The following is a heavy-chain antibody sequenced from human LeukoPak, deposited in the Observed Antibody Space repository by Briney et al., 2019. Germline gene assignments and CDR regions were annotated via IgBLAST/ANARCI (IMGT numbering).Heavy chain of an antibody. Sequence: PSETLSLTCTVSGGSVTDYYWSWIRQSPGKGLEWIGYIYYTGTSYNPSLKSRVTISVDTSKNQFSLKLSSVTAADTAVYYCARANVLRYFDWLLPHPFDYWGQGTLVTVSS. J-gene: IGHJ4*02. CDR3: ARANVLRYFDWLLPHPFDY. CDR1: GGSVTDYY. V-gene: IGHV4-59*02. D-gene: IGHD3-9*01. CDR2: IYYTGT.